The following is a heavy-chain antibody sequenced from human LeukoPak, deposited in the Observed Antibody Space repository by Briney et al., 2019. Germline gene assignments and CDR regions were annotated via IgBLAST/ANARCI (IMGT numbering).Heavy chain of an antibody. J-gene: IGHJ6*04. Sequence: PSETLSLTCAVSGGSISSSNWGSGVRQPPGQGLGWIGEIYHSGSTNYNPSLKSRVTISVDKSKNQFSLKLSSVTAADTAVYYCAGLVVPAAEYYYGMDVWGKGTTVTVSS. D-gene: IGHD2-2*01. V-gene: IGHV4-4*02. CDR1: GGSISSSNW. CDR3: AGLVVPAAEYYYGMDV. CDR2: IYHSGST.